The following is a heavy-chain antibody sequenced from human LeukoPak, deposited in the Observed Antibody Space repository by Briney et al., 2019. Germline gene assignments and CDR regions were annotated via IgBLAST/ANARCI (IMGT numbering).Heavy chain of an antibody. J-gene: IGHJ6*02. CDR1: GGSISSSSYY. D-gene: IGHD6-13*01. CDR3: ARLFLEIAAAQLEYGTDV. CDR2: IYYSGST. Sequence: SETLSLTCTVSGGSISSSSYYWGWIRQPPGKGLEWIGSIYYSGSTYYNPSLKSRVTISVDTSKNQFSLKLSSVTAADTAVYYCARLFLEIAAAQLEYGTDVWGQGTTVIVSS. V-gene: IGHV4-39*01.